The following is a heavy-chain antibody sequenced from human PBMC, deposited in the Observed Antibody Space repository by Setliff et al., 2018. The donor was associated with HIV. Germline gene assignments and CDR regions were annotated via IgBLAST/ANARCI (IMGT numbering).Heavy chain of an antibody. CDR2: IYTTGST. V-gene: IGHV4-61*09. Sequence: SETLSLTCTVSGGSTSSGSYYWTWIRQPAGKGLEWIGHIYTTGSTNYNPSLKSRVTIAIGASKKQFSLRLNSVTAADTAVYFCARGGVNYSSDWRPARYWYFGLWGRGTLVTVSS. J-gene: IGHJ2*01. D-gene: IGHD6-19*01. CDR1: GGSTSSGSYY. CDR3: ARGGVNYSSDWRPARYWYFGL.